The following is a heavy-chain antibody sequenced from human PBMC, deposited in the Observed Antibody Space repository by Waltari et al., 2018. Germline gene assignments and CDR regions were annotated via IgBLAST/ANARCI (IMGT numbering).Heavy chain of an antibody. CDR3: ATYYYGSGRLYYFDY. CDR1: GGTFSSYA. D-gene: IGHD3-10*01. CDR2: IIPIFGTA. V-gene: IGHV1-69*01. J-gene: IGHJ4*02. Sequence: QVQLVQSGAEVKKPGSSVKVSCKASGGTFSSYAISWVRPAPGQGLEWMGGIIPIFGTANYAQKFQGRVTITADESTSTAYMELSSLRSEDTAVYYCATYYYGSGRLYYFDYWGQGTLVTVSS.